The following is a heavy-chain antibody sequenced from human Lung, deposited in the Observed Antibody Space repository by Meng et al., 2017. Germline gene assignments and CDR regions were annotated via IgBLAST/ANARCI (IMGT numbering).Heavy chain of an antibody. CDR2: LSGGGFTT. Sequence: EVKLGESGGGLVQPGGSLRLSCAASGFSFSSYAMSWVRHAPGKGLEWVSALSGGGFTTYYADSVKGRFAISRHNSKNTLYLQMNSLRAEDTALYYCAKYSYGLGDYLDYWGQGALVTVSS. D-gene: IGHD3-10*01. J-gene: IGHJ4*02. CDR3: AKYSYGLGDYLDY. CDR1: GFSFSSYA. V-gene: IGHV3-23*04.